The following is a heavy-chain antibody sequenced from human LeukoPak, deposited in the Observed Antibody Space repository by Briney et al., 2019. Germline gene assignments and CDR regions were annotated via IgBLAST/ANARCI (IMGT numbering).Heavy chain of an antibody. CDR3: AKDKRQQLAPSGGFDY. J-gene: IGHJ4*02. Sequence: GGSLRLSCAASGFTFDDYAMHWVRQAPGKGLEWVSGISWNSGSIGYADSVKGRFTISRDNAKNSLYLQMNSLRAEDTALYYCAKDKRQQLAPSGGFDYWAREPWSPSPQ. D-gene: IGHD6-13*01. V-gene: IGHV3-9*01. CDR2: ISWNSGSI. CDR1: GFTFDDYA.